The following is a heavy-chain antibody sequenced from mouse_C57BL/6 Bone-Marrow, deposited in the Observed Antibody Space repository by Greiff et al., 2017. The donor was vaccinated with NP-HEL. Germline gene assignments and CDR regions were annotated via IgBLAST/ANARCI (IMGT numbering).Heavy chain of an antibody. CDR1: GYAFSSSW. J-gene: IGHJ2*01. CDR2: IYPGDGDT. V-gene: IGHV1-82*01. CDR3: ARTHYYGSSYLDY. Sequence: VKLMESGPELVKPGASVKISCKASGYAFSSSWMNWVKQRPGKGLEWIGRIYPGDGDTNYNGKFKGKATLTADKSSSTAYMQLSSLTSEDSAVYFCARTHYYGSSYLDYWGQGTTLTVSS. D-gene: IGHD1-1*01.